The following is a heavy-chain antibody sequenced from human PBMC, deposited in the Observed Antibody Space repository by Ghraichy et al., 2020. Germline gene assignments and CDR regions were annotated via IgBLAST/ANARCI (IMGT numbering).Heavy chain of an antibody. J-gene: IGHJ4*02. V-gene: IGHV4-4*09. CDR1: GGSIRTAY. CDR2: IHSSGST. Sequence: SQTLSLTCTISGGSIRTAYWSWLRQTPGKGLEWIAYIHSSGSTHFNPSLKSRVTVSRDTSKNQFTLNLKAVTAADAAVYFFGTHHSDYVLIDYWGQGTPVTVSS. CDR3: GTHHSDYVLIDY. D-gene: IGHD4-11*01.